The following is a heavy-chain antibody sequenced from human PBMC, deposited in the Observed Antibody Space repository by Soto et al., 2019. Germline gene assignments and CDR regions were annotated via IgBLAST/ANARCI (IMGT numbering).Heavy chain of an antibody. V-gene: IGHV1-18*04. Sequence: QVHLVQSGAEVKKPGASVKVSCKASGYTFTTYGISWVRQAPGQGLEWMGWISTYNGNTNYEQKLQGRVTLTTDTFTSTAYRELRSLRSDDTAVYYCARRGAYCSGGTCYHFDYWGQGTLVTVSS. CDR3: ARRGAYCSGGTCYHFDY. J-gene: IGHJ4*02. CDR1: GYTFTTYG. CDR2: ISTYNGNT. D-gene: IGHD2-15*01.